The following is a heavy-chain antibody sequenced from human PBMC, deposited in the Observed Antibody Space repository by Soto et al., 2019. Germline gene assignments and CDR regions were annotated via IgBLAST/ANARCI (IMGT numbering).Heavy chain of an antibody. CDR1: GFTFSSYS. D-gene: IGHD3-10*01. V-gene: IGHV3-48*02. Sequence: PGGSLRLSCAASGFTFSSYSMNWVRQAPGKGLEWVSYISSSSSTIYHADSVKGRFTISRDNAKNSLYLQMNSLRDEDTAVYYCARDYYGSGSYRGVVDYWGQGTLVTVSS. J-gene: IGHJ4*02. CDR3: ARDYYGSGSYRGVVDY. CDR2: ISSSSSTI.